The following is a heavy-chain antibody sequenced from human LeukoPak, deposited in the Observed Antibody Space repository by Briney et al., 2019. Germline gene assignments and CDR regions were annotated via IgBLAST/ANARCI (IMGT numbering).Heavy chain of an antibody. CDR3: AKGIYGDYLSDAFDI. V-gene: IGHV3-23*01. D-gene: IGHD4-17*01. CDR2: ISGTVGNT. J-gene: IGHJ3*02. CDR1: GFTFSSYG. Sequence: GGSLRLSCAASGFTFSSYGMSWVRQAPGKGLEWVSAISGTVGNTHYADSVKGRFTISRDGAKRTLYLQMNSLGAEDTAVYYCAKGIYGDYLSDAFDIWGQGTMVTVSS.